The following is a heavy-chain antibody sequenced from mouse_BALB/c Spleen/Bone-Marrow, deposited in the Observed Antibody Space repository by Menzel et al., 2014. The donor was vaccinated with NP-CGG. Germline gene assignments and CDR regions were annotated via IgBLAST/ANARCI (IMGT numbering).Heavy chain of an antibody. V-gene: IGHV14-3*02. J-gene: IGHJ4*01. Sequence: EVQLQQSGAELVKPGASVKLSCTASGFNIKDTYMHWVKQRPEQGLEWIGRIDPANGNTKYDPKFRGKATITADTSSNPAPLQLSARTSGDPPFYSVDGGESYPMAYGGQEPSLPASS. D-gene: IGHD2-3*01. CDR2: IDPANGNT. CDR1: GFNIKDTY. CDR3: DGGESYPMAY.